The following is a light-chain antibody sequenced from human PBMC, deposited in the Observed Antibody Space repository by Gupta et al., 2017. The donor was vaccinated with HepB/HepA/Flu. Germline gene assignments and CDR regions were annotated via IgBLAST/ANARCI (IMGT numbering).Light chain of an antibody. J-gene: IGLJ1*01. CDR1: SSDVGGYNY. V-gene: IGLV2-11*01. CDR3: CSYAGSYTYV. Sequence: QSALTHPRSVSGPPGQSVTISCTGTSSDVGGYNYVSWYQQHPGKAPKLMIYDVSKRPSGVPDRFSGSKSGNTASLTISGLQAEDEADYYCCSYAGSYTYVFGTGTKVTVL. CDR2: DVS.